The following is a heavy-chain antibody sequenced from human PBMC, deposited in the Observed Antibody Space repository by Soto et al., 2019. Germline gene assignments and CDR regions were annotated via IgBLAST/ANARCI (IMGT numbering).Heavy chain of an antibody. J-gene: IGHJ4*02. CDR3: TGIQLWLGDY. D-gene: IGHD5-18*01. CDR2: IRSKAYGGTT. V-gene: IGHV3-49*04. Sequence: GGSLRLSCTASGFTFGDYAMSWVRQAPGKGLEWVGFIRSKAYGGTTEYAASVKGRFTISRDDSKSIAYLQMNSLKTEDTAVYYCTGIQLWLGDYWGQGTLVTVSS. CDR1: GFTFGDYA.